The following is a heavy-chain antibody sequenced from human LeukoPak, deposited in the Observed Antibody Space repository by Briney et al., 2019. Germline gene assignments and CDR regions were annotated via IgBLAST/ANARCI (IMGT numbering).Heavy chain of an antibody. CDR1: GFTFSSYW. J-gene: IGHJ4*02. CDR3: ARGREGDYYGSGSLPL. Sequence: GGSLRLSCAASGFTFSSYWMSWVRQAPGKGLEWVANIKQDGSEKYYVDSVKGRFTISRDNAKNSLYLQMNSLRAEDTALYYCARGREGDYYGSGSLPLWGQGTLVTVSS. CDR2: IKQDGSEK. V-gene: IGHV3-7*05. D-gene: IGHD3-10*01.